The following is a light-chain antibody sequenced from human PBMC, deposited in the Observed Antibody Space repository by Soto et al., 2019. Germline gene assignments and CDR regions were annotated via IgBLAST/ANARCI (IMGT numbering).Light chain of an antibody. CDR2: GAS. CDR3: QQYSDSPPT. CDR1: QSVSSSY. J-gene: IGKJ1*01. Sequence: EIVLTQSPGTLSLSTGERATLSCRTSQSVSSSYLAWYQQKPGQAPRLLIYGASSRATGVPDRVSGSRSGPEFTLTINSLQSEDFAIYYCQQYSDSPPTFGQGTKVDIK. V-gene: IGKV3-20*01.